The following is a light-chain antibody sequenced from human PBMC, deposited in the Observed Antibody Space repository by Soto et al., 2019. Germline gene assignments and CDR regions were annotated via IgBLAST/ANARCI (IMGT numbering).Light chain of an antibody. Sequence: QSVLTQPASVSGSPGQSITISCTGTCSDVGGYNYVSWYQQHPGKAPKLMIYDVSNRPSGVSNRFSGSKSGNTASLTISGLQAEDEADYYCSSYTSSSWVFGGGTKLTVL. CDR2: DVS. CDR3: SSYTSSSWV. J-gene: IGLJ3*02. V-gene: IGLV2-14*01. CDR1: CSDVGGYNY.